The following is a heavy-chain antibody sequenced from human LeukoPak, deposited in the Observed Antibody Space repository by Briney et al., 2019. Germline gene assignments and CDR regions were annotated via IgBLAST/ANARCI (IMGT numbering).Heavy chain of an antibody. Sequence: GSLRLSCAASGFTFSRYDMSWVRQAPGKGLEWIGYIYYSGSTNYNPSLKSRVTISVDTSKNQFSLKLSSVTAAYTAVYYCSRGSYPLNYWGQGTLLTVSS. J-gene: IGHJ4*02. V-gene: IGHV4-59*01. CDR2: IYYSGST. CDR3: SRGSYPLNY. D-gene: IGHD1-26*01. CDR1: GFTFSRYD.